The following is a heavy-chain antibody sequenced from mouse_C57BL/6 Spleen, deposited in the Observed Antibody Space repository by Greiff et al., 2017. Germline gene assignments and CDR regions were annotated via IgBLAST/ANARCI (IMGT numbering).Heavy chain of an antibody. CDR2: INPNNGVT. CDR3: AKSYDVEYYYAMDY. Sequence: EVQLQQSGPELVKPGASVKISCTASGYKFTDYYMNWVKQSNGKSLEWIGDINPNNGVTNYNQKFKGKATLTVDKSSSTASMKLSSLTSEVTAVYYCAKSYDVEYYYAMDYWGQGTSVTVSS. D-gene: IGHD2-12*01. J-gene: IGHJ4*01. V-gene: IGHV1-26*01. CDR1: GYKFTDYY.